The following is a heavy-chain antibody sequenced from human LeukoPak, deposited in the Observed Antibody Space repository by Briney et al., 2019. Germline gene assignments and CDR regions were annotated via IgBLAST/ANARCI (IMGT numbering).Heavy chain of an antibody. Sequence: GASLRLSCAASGFTFSSYAMSWVRQAPGKGLEWVSAISGSGGSTYYADSVKGRFTISRDNSKNTLYLQMNSLRAEDTAVYYCAKDYVVSGYEDAFDIWGQGTMVTVSS. CDR3: AKDYVVSGYEDAFDI. CDR1: GFTFSSYA. J-gene: IGHJ3*02. V-gene: IGHV3-23*01. D-gene: IGHD5-12*01. CDR2: ISGSGGST.